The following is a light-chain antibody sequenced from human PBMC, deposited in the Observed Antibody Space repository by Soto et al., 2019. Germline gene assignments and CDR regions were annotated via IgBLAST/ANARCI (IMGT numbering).Light chain of an antibody. J-gene: IGLJ1*01. Sequence: QSVLTQPPSASGTPGQRVTISCTGTSSDVGGYNYVSWYQQHPGKAPKLMIYEVSNRPSGVSNRFSGSKSGNTASLTISGLQAEDEADYYCSSYTSSSTLYVFGPGTKLTVL. V-gene: IGLV2-14*01. CDR3: SSYTSSSTLYV. CDR1: SSDVGGYNY. CDR2: EVS.